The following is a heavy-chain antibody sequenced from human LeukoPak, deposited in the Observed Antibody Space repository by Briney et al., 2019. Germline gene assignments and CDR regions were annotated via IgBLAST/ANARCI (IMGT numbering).Heavy chain of an antibody. CDR2: IYWNDDK. Sequence: ESGPTLVNPTQTLTLTCTFSGFSLSTSGVGVGWIRQPPGKALEWLALIYWNDDKRYSPSLKSRLTITKDTSKNQVVLTMTNMDPVDTATYYCAHRHYDFWSGPKLSWFDPWGQGTLVTVSS. V-gene: IGHV2-5*01. CDR1: GFSLSTSGVG. J-gene: IGHJ5*02. D-gene: IGHD3-3*01. CDR3: AHRHYDFWSGPKLSWFDP.